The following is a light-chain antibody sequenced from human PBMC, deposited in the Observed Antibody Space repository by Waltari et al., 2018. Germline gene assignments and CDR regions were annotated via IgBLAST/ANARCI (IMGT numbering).Light chain of an antibody. CDR2: ENN. J-gene: IGLJ2*01. CDR1: SSNIENNY. Sequence: QSVLTQPPSVSAAPGQKVTISCSGSSSNIENNYVPWYQQLPGTAPKLLIYENNTRPSGIPYRFSGSKSGTSATLDITGLQTGDEADYYCGAWDSSLTAGVFGGGTKLTVL. CDR3: GAWDSSLTAGV. V-gene: IGLV1-51*02.